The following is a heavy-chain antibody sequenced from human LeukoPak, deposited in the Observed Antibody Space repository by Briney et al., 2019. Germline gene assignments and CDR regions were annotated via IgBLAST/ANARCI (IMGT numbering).Heavy chain of an antibody. CDR2: IDPSDSYT. D-gene: IGHD5-24*01. CDR3: ARRKVEMANFDY. V-gene: IGHV5-10-1*01. J-gene: IGHJ4*02. Sequence: GESLKISCNGSGYXFTSYWISWVRQMPGKGLEWMGRIDPSDSYTNHSPSFQGHVTISADKSISTAYLRWSSLKASDTAMYYCARRKVEMANFDYWGQGTLVTVSS. CDR1: GYXFTSYW.